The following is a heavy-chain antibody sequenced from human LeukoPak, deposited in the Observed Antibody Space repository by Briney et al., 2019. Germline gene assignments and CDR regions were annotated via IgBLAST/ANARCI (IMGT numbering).Heavy chain of an antibody. Sequence: PGGSLRLSCAASGSTFSSYSMNWVRQAPGKGLEWVSYISSSSSTIYYADSVKGRFTISRDNAKNSLYLQMNSLRDEDTAVYYCARAEYYYGSGSLMSVWGQGTLVTVSS. CDR1: GSTFSSYS. D-gene: IGHD3-10*01. CDR2: ISSSSSTI. J-gene: IGHJ4*02. V-gene: IGHV3-48*02. CDR3: ARAEYYYGSGSLMSV.